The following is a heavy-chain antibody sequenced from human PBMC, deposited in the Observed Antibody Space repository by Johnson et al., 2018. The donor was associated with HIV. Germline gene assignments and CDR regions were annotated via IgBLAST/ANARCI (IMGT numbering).Heavy chain of an antibody. CDR3: ARDLDSSSSEDAFDI. Sequence: MLLVESGGGVVRPGGSLRLSCAASGFTFDDYGMSWVRQAPGKGLEWVSGINWNGGSTSYADSVKGRFTISRDNAKNSLYLQMNSLRAEDTALYYCARDLDSSSSEDAFDIWGQGTMVTVSS. J-gene: IGHJ3*02. CDR1: GFTFDDYG. V-gene: IGHV3-20*04. CDR2: INWNGGST. D-gene: IGHD6-6*01.